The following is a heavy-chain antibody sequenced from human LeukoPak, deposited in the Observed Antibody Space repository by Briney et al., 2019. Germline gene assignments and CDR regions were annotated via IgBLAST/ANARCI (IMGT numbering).Heavy chain of an antibody. D-gene: IGHD6-13*01. CDR2: ISGSGGST. CDR3: AKDLLPSYSSSLYSSAAFDY. J-gene: IGHJ4*02. CDR1: GFTFSSYA. V-gene: IGHV3-23*01. Sequence: GGSLRLSCAASGFTFSSYAMSWVRQAPGNGLEWVSAISGSGGSTYYADSVKGRFTISRDNSKNTLYLQMNSLRAEDTAVYYCAKDLLPSYSSSLYSSAAFDYWGQGTLVTVSS.